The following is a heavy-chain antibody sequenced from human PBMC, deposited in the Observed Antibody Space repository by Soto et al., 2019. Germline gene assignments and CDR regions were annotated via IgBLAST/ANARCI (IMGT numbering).Heavy chain of an antibody. CDR1: GGSISSSY. CDR3: ARRWGRSFDY. D-gene: IGHD2-15*01. J-gene: IGHJ4*02. CDR2: IYDSGST. V-gene: IGHV4-59*08. Sequence: SETLSLTCTVSGGSISSSYWSWIRQPPGKGLEWIGYIYDSGSTYYNSSLKSRVTISVDTSKNQFSLKLSSVTAADTAVYYCARRWGRSFDYWGQGTLVTVSS.